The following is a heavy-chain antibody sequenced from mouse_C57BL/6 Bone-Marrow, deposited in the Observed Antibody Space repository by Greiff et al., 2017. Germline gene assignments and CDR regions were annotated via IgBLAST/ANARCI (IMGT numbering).Heavy chain of an antibody. V-gene: IGHV1-81*01. CDR1: GYTFTSYG. J-gene: IGHJ1*03. Sequence: QVQLQQSGAELARPGASVKLSCKASGYTFTSYGISWVKQRTGQGLEWIGEIYPRSGNTYYNEKVKGKATLTADKSSSTAYMELRSLTSEDSAVYFWATPYLWLRLGYWYLDVWGTGTTVTVSS. CDR3: ATPYLWLRLGYWYLDV. CDR2: IYPRSGNT. D-gene: IGHD2-2*01.